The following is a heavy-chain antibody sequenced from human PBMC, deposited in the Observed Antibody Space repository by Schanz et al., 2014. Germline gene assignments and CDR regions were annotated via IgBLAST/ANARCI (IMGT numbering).Heavy chain of an antibody. J-gene: IGHJ5*02. CDR2: INPNTGGT. Sequence: QVQLVQSGPAVKKPGASMKVSCKASGYTFTAYFIHWVRQAPGQGLEWMGRINPNTGGTNFAQKFQGRVTMTRDTSITTAYMDLSGLTSDDTAVYYCAREKGHGYSGLSWGQGTLLAVSS. V-gene: IGHV1-2*06. CDR1: GYTFTAYF. CDR3: AREKGHGYSGLS. D-gene: IGHD5-12*01.